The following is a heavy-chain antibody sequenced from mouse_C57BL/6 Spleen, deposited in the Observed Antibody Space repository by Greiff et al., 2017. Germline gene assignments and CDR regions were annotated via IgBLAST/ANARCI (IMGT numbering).Heavy chain of an antibody. CDR2: IYPGDGDT. V-gene: IGHV1-80*01. J-gene: IGHJ3*01. Sequence: QVHVKQSGAELVKPGASVKISCKASGYAFSSYWMNWVKQRPGKGLEWIGQIYPGDGDTNYNGKFKGKATLTADKSSSTAYMQLSSLTSEDSAVYFCARGVEFAYWGQGTLVTVSA. CDR1: GYAFSSYW. CDR3: ARGVEFAY.